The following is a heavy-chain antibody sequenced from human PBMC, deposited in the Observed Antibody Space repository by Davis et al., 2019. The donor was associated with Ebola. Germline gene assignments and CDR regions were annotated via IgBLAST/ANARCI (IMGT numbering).Heavy chain of an antibody. V-gene: IGHV4-30-2*01. CDR1: GYSISSGGFS. Sequence: PSETLSLTCDVFGYSISSGGFSWSWIRQPPGKGPEWIGNIYLGGNTHYSPSLKSRVTISLDRSKNQFSLRLSSVTAADTAVYYCARTDNPEAFDAWGQGTLVTVSS. J-gene: IGHJ4*02. D-gene: IGHD5-24*01. CDR2: IYLGGNT. CDR3: ARTDNPEAFDA.